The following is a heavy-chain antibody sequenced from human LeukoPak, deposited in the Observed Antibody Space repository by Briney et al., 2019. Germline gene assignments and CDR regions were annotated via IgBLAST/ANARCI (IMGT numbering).Heavy chain of an antibody. CDR2: IYYSGST. Sequence: SETLSLTCTVSGGSISSYYWSWIRQPPGKGLEWIGYIYYSGSTNYNPSLKSRVTISVDTSKNQFSLKLSSVTAADTAVYYCARDLYYYDSSDPHAFDIWGQGTMVTVSS. CDR3: ARDLYYYDSSDPHAFDI. D-gene: IGHD3-22*01. CDR1: GGSISSYY. V-gene: IGHV4-59*01. J-gene: IGHJ3*02.